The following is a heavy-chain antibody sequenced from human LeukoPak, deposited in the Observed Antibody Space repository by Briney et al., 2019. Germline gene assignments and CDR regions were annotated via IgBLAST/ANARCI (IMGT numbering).Heavy chain of an antibody. V-gene: IGHV4-59*11. Sequence: PSETLSLTCTVSGGSISSHYWSWIRQPPGEGREWSGYIYYSGSTNYNPSLNSRATISVDTTKNQLSQKLSSVTAADAAVYYSARGLLRLLESSHDDYYFDDWGREPWVPSPQ. CDR3: ARGLLRLLESSHDDYYFDD. CDR2: IYYSGST. CDR1: GGSISSHY. J-gene: IGHJ4*02. D-gene: IGHD3-3*01.